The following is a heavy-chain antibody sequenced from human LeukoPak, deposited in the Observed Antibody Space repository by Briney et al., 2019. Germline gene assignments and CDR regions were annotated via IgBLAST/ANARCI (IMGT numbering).Heavy chain of an antibody. CDR1: GGSISSGSYY. CDR3: ARLSFEGLWFDP. J-gene: IGHJ5*02. CDR2: IYYSGST. Sequence: PSETLSLTCTVSGGSISSGSYYWGWIRQPPGKGLEWIGSIYYSGSTYYNPSLKSRVTISVDTSKNQFSLKLSSVTAADTAVYYCARLSFEGLWFDPWGQGTLVTVSS. D-gene: IGHD3-10*01. V-gene: IGHV4-39*01.